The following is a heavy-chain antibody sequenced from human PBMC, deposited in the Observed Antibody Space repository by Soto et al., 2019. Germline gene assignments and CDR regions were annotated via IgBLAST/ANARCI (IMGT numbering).Heavy chain of an antibody. D-gene: IGHD3-10*01. J-gene: IGHJ4*02. CDR3: ARDGRAGALAFDY. Sequence: GGSLRLSCAASGFTFISYSMNWVRQAPGKGLEWVSSISSSSSYIYYADSVKDRFTISRDNAKNSLYLQMNSLRAEDTAVYYCARDGRAGALAFDYWGLGTLVTVSS. V-gene: IGHV3-21*01. CDR2: ISSSSSYI. CDR1: GFTFISYS.